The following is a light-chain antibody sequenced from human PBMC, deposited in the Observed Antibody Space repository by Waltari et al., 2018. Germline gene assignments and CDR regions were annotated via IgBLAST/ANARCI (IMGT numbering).Light chain of an antibody. CDR1: QSISSY. V-gene: IGKV1-39*01. Sequence: DIQMTQSPSSLSASVGDRVTITCRASQSISSYLNWYQQKPGKAPKLLIYAASSLQSGVPSRFSGSGSGTDFTLTISSLQPEDFATYYCQQYNEWPLTFGGGTKVEI. CDR2: AAS. J-gene: IGKJ4*01. CDR3: QQYNEWPLT.